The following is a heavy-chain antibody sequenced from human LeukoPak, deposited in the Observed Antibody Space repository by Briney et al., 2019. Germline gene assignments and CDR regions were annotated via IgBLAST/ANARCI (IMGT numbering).Heavy chain of an antibody. J-gene: IGHJ4*02. V-gene: IGHV3-74*01. CDR3: ARGYSSRDRVGDFDY. Sequence: GGSLRLSCAVSGFTFSNYWMYWVRQGPGKGLVWVSRLNGDGDYTNYEDSVKGRFTISRDNAKNTPYLQMNSLRAEDTAVYYCARGYSSRDRVGDFDYWGQGTLVTASS. D-gene: IGHD1-26*01. CDR2: LNGDGDYT. CDR1: GFTFSNYW.